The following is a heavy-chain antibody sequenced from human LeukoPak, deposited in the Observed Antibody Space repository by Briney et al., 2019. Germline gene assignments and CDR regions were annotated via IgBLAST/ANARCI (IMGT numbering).Heavy chain of an antibody. V-gene: IGHV4-59*08. CDR2: FYYSGRT. CDR1: GGSMNSYY. D-gene: IGHD3-9*01. Sequence: KPSETLSLTCSVSGGSMNSYYWSWIRQSPGKGLEWIGYFYYSGRTNYNPSLKSRVTISVDTSKNQFSLKLSSVTAADTAVYYCARHVWLQPFDYWGQGTLVTVSS. CDR3: ARHVWLQPFDY. J-gene: IGHJ4*02.